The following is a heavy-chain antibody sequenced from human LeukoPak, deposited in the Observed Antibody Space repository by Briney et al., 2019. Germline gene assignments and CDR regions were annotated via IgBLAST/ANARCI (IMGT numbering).Heavy chain of an antibody. V-gene: IGHV3-23*01. CDR2: ISGSGGSK. D-gene: IGHD4-17*01. CDR1: GFTFSSYA. Sequence: PGGSLRLSCAASGFTFSSYAMSWVRQAPGKGLEWVSAISGSGGSKYYADSVKGRFTISRDNSKNTLYLQMNSLRAEDTAVYYCAKARNDYGDFRFDPWGQGTLVTVSS. CDR3: AKARNDYGDFRFDP. J-gene: IGHJ5*02.